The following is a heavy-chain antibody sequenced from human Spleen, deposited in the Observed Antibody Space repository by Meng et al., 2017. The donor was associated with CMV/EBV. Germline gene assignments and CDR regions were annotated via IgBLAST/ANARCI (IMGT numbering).Heavy chain of an antibody. CDR2: ISAYNGNT. Sequence: ASVKVSCKASGYIFTNFGIAWVRQAPGQGLEWMGWISAYNGNTNYAQKLQGRVTMTTDTSTSTAYMELRSLRSDDTAVYYCARLGQQAYGMDVWGQGTTVTVSS. V-gene: IGHV1-18*01. CDR3: ARLGQQAYGMDV. J-gene: IGHJ6*02. CDR1: GYIFTNFG. D-gene: IGHD6-13*01.